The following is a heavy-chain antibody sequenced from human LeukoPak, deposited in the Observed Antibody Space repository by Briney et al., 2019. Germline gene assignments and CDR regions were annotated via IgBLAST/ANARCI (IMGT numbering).Heavy chain of an antibody. V-gene: IGHV3-21*01. CDR1: GFTFSSYS. D-gene: IGHD3-3*01. Sequence: GGSLRLSCAASGFTFSSYSMNWVRQAPGKGLEWVSSISSSSSYIYYADSVKGRFTISRDNAKNSLYLQMNSPRAEDTAVYYCARDYPYYTIFEVVIEVWYGMDVWGQGTTVTVSS. CDR2: ISSSSSYI. CDR3: ARDYPYYTIFEVVIEVWYGMDV. J-gene: IGHJ6*02.